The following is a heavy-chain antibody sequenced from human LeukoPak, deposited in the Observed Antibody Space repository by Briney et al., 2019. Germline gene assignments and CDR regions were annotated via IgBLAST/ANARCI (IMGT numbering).Heavy chain of an antibody. D-gene: IGHD3-10*01. CDR3: ARLGDYYGSGSYYPRSDY. V-gene: IGHV4-34*01. CDR2: INNSGST. CDR1: GGSFSGYY. J-gene: IGHJ4*02. Sequence: SETLSLTCAVYGGSFSGYYWSWIRQPPGKGLEWIGEINNSGSTNYNPSLKSRVTISVDTSKNQFSLKLSSVTAADTAVYYCARLGDYYGSGSYYPRSDYWGQGTLVTVSS.